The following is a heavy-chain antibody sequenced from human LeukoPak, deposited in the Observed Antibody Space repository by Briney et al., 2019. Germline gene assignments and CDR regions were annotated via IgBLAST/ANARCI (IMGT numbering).Heavy chain of an antibody. D-gene: IGHD1-1*01. CDR1: GYTFTIYG. Sequence: ASVKVSCTASGYTFTIYGISWVRQAPGQGLEWMGWTSGDNGKTNYAQKFQGRVTMTEDTSTDTAYMELSSLRSEDTAVYFCATVSFWGQGTLVTVSS. J-gene: IGHJ4*01. CDR3: ATVSF. V-gene: IGHV1-18*01. CDR2: TSGDNGKT.